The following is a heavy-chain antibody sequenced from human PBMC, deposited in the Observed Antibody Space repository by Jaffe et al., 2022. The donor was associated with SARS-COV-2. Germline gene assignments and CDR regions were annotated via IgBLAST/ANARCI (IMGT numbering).Heavy chain of an antibody. V-gene: IGHV1-2*02. J-gene: IGHJ4*02. Sequence: QVQLVQSGAEVKKPGASVKVSCKASGYTFTGYYMHWVRQAPGQGLEWMGWINPNSGGTNYAQKFQGRVTMTRDTSISTAYMELSRLRSDDTAVYYCARDVPRYSGSLPLDNYWGQGTLVTVSS. CDR3: ARDVPRYSGSLPLDNY. D-gene: IGHD1-26*01. CDR2: INPNSGGT. CDR1: GYTFTGYY.